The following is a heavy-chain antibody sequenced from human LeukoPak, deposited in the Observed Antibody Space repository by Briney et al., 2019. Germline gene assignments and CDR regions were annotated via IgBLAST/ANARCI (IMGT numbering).Heavy chain of an antibody. CDR3: TTDWGPIRIYCSGGSCSNLDY. CDR1: GFTFSNAW. D-gene: IGHD2-15*01. J-gene: IGHJ4*03. Sequence: KTGGSLRLSCAASGFTFSNAWMSWVRQAPGKGLEWVGRIKSKTDGGTTDYAARVKGICTISRDDSKNTLYMQMNSLKTEDTAVYYCTTDWGPIRIYCSGGSCSNLDYWGQGTTVTVSS. CDR2: IKSKTDGGTT. V-gene: IGHV3-15*01.